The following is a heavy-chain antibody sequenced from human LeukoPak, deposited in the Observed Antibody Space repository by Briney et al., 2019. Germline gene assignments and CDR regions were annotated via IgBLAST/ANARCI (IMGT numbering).Heavy chain of an antibody. V-gene: IGHV3-11*01. CDR2: ISPSGTDI. CDR3: CIDPRSPDY. D-gene: IGHD1-26*01. Sequence: GGSLRLSCAVSGFTFTDTYMTWIRQAPGKGLESLSYISPSGTDISYADSVKGRFTISRDNAKNSLYLQMNSLRAEDTAVYYCCIDPRSPDYWGEGTLVTVSS. CDR1: GFTFTDTY. J-gene: IGHJ4*02.